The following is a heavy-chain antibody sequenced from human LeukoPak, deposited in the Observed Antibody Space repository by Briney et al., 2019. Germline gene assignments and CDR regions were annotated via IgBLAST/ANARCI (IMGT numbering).Heavy chain of an antibody. D-gene: IGHD3-22*01. V-gene: IGHV3-33*01. CDR2: IWYDGSNK. Sequence: GRSLRLSCAASGCTFSSYGMHWVRHAPGKGLGWVAVIWYDGSNKYYADSVKGRFTISRDNSKNTLYLQMNSLRAEDTAVYYCARERHYDSSGYYYYAFDIWGQGTMVTVSS. CDR1: GCTFSSYG. J-gene: IGHJ3*02. CDR3: ARERHYDSSGYYYYAFDI.